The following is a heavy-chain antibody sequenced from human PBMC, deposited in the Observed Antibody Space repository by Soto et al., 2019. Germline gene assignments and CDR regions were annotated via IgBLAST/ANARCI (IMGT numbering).Heavy chain of an antibody. CDR1: GFTFTNYG. D-gene: IGHD3-10*01. CDR3: VPSRITLIRGRILHPPYNWFDP. Sequence: VQLVESGGGLVKPGGSLRLSCTASGFTFTNYGMTWVRQAPGKGLEWVSSISRASDYIYYADSVNGRFTISRDNAKKPLYLQMNSLRAEDPAVYFCVPSRITLIRGRILHPPYNWFDPWGQGTLVTVSS. J-gene: IGHJ5*02. CDR2: ISRASDYI. V-gene: IGHV3-21*01.